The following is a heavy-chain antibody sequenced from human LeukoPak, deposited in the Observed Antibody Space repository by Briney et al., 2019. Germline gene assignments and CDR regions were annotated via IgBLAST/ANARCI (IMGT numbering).Heavy chain of an antibody. CDR3: ARQDDSSGYPLFDY. Sequence: SETLSLTCAVYGGSFSGYYWSWIRQPPGKGLEWIGSIYYSGSTYYNPSLKSRVTISVDTSKNQFSLKLSSVTAADTAVYYCARQDDSSGYPLFDYWGQGTLVTVSS. D-gene: IGHD3-22*01. CDR1: GGSFSGYY. CDR2: IYYSGST. V-gene: IGHV4-34*01. J-gene: IGHJ4*02.